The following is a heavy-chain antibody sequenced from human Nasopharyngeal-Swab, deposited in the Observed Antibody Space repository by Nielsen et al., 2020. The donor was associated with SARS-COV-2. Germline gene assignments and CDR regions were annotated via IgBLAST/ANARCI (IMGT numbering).Heavy chain of an antibody. CDR3: ARGSIGRIDPFDY. V-gene: IGHV4-39*02. J-gene: IGHJ4*02. CDR1: GDSFSSSNSY. Sequence: SETLSLTCNVSGDSFSSSNSYWGWIRQPPGKGLEWIGTINYSGSTYYNPSLRSRVTVSVDTSRNHFSLKLSSVTAADTAVYHCARGSIGRIDPFDYWGQGTLVTVSS. CDR2: INYSGST. D-gene: IGHD6-19*01.